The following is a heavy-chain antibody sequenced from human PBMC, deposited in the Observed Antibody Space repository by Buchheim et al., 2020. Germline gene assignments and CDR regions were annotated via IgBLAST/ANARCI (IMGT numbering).Heavy chain of an antibody. V-gene: IGHV3-30*04. CDR1: GFTFSSYA. CDR3: AREEEYYYDSSGYLDY. J-gene: IGHJ4*02. Sequence: VQLVESGGGVVQPGRSLRLSCAASGFTFSSYAMHWVRQAPGKGLEWVAVISYDGSNKYYADSVKGRFTISRDNSKNTLYLQMNSLRAEDTAVYYCAREEEYYYDSSGYLDYWGQGTL. CDR2: ISYDGSNK. D-gene: IGHD3-22*01.